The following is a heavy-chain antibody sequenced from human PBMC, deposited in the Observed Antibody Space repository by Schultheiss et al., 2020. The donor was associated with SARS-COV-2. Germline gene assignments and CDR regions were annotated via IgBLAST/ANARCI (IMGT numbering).Heavy chain of an antibody. CDR1: GYSISSGYY. CDR2: IYHSGST. J-gene: IGHJ4*02. D-gene: IGHD3-10*01. CDR3: ARGPSLLFDY. Sequence: SQTLSLTCAVSGYSISSGYYWGWIRQPPGKGLEWIGSIYHSGSTNYNPSLKSRVTISVDTSKNQFSLKLSSVTAADTAVYYCARGPSLLFDYWGQGTLVTVSS. V-gene: IGHV4-38-2*01.